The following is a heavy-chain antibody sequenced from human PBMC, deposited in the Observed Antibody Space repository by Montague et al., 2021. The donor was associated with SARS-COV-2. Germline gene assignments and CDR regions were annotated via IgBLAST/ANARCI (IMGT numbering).Heavy chain of an antibody. J-gene: IGHJ4*02. V-gene: IGHV3-64*01. D-gene: IGHD1-26*01. CDR1: GFTFSTYA. CDR2: ITNNGVST. Sequence: SLRLSCAASGFTFSTYAMHWVRQAPGKGLEFVSAITNNGVSTYYASSVKGRFTISRDNSKNTLYLQMGRLGSEDMAVYFCARSGLSGSYDYWGQGTLVTVSS. CDR3: ARSGLSGSYDY.